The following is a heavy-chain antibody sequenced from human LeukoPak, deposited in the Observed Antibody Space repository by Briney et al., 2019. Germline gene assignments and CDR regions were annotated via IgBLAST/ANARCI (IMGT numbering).Heavy chain of an antibody. D-gene: IGHD3-22*01. J-gene: IGHJ5*02. CDR1: GGTFSSYA. V-gene: IGHV1-69*01. CDR3: ARESGPYYYDSSGYNWFDP. CDR2: IIPIFGTA. Sequence: ASVKVSCKASGGTFSSYAISWVRQAPGQGLEWMGGIIPIFGTANYAQKFQGRVTITADESTSTAYMELSSLRSEDTAVYSCARESGPYYYDSSGYNWFDPWGQGTLVTVSS.